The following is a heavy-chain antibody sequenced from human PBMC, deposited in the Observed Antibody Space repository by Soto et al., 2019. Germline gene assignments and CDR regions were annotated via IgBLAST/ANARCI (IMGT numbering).Heavy chain of an antibody. D-gene: IGHD3-10*01. Sequence: SETLSLTCTVSGGSISSSSYYWGWIRQPPGKGLEWIGSIYYSGSTYYNPSLKSRVTISVDTSKNQFSLKLSSVTAADTAVYYCARLRMVRGVHGKAFDYWGQGTLVTVSS. CDR3: ARLRMVRGVHGKAFDY. CDR2: IYYSGST. J-gene: IGHJ4*02. CDR1: GGSISSSSYY. V-gene: IGHV4-39*01.